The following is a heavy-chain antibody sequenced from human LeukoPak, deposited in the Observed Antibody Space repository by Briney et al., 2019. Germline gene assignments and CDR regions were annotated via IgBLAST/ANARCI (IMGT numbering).Heavy chain of an antibody. CDR1: GFTFSSYA. CDR3: TRGSYGDYEY. D-gene: IGHD4-17*01. V-gene: IGHV3-21*01. Sequence: GGSLRLSCAASGFTFSSYAMNWVRQAPGKGLEWVSSISSSSSYIYYADSVKGRFTVSRDNAKNSLYLQMNSLRAEDTAVYYCTRGSYGDYEYWGQGTLVTVPS. J-gene: IGHJ4*02. CDR2: ISSSSSYI.